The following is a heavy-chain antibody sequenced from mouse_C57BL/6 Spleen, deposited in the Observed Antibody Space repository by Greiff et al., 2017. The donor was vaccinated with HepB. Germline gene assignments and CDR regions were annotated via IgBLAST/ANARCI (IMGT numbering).Heavy chain of an antibody. V-gene: IGHV5-6*01. CDR1: GFTFSSYG. CDR2: ISSGGSYT. D-gene: IGHD2-4*01. CDR3: ARHHIYYYYDGAWFAY. Sequence: EVQVVESGGDLVKPGGSLKLSCAASGFTFSSYGMSWVRQTPDKRLEWVATISSGGSYTYYPDSVKGRFTISRDNAKNTLYLQMSSLKSEDTAMYYCARHHIYYYYDGAWFAYWGQGTLVTVSA. J-gene: IGHJ3*01.